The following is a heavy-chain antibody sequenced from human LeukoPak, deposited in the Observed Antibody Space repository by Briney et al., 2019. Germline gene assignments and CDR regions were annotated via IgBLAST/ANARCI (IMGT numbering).Heavy chain of an antibody. D-gene: IGHD2-2*01. Sequence: GGSLRLSCAASGFTFSSYSMNWVRQAPGKGLGWVSSISSNSYIYYADSVKGRFTISRDNAKNSLYLQMNSLRAEDTAVYYCARAPTIVVGPTWGQGTLVTVSS. CDR2: ISSNSYI. CDR3: ARAPTIVVGPT. J-gene: IGHJ5*02. CDR1: GFTFSSYS. V-gene: IGHV3-21*01.